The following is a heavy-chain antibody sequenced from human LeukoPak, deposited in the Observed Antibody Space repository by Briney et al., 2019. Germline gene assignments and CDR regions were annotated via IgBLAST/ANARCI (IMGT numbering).Heavy chain of an antibody. CDR3: ARGKDTAMAQAY. CDR2: IIPIFGTA. J-gene: IGHJ4*02. Sequence: ASVKVSCKASGGTFTSYAISWVRQAPGQGREGMGGIIPIFGTANYAQKFQGRVTITTDESTSTAYMELSSLRSEDTAVYYCARGKDTAMAQAYWGQGTLVPVSS. CDR1: GGTFTSYA. D-gene: IGHD5-18*01. V-gene: IGHV1-69*05.